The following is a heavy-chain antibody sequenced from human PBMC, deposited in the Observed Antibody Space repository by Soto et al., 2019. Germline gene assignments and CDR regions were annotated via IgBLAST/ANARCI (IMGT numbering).Heavy chain of an antibody. V-gene: IGHV5-51*01. D-gene: IGHD6-13*01. Sequence: PGESLKISCKGSGYSFTSHWIGWVRQMSGKGLEWMGTIYPDDSDTRYSPSFQGQVTISADKSIRTAYLQWSSMKASDTAMYYCARHLEAAAGQFYYYYGMDVWGQGTTVTVSS. CDR2: IYPDDSDT. CDR1: GYSFTSHW. J-gene: IGHJ6*02. CDR3: ARHLEAAAGQFYYYYGMDV.